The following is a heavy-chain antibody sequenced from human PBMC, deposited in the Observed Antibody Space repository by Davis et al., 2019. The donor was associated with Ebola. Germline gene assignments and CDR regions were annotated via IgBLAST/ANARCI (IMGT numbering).Heavy chain of an antibody. D-gene: IGHD2-2*01. J-gene: IGHJ5*02. Sequence: PGGSLRLSCKGSGYSFTSYWIGWVRQMPGKGLEWMGIIYPGDSDTRYSPSFQGQVTISADKSISTAYLQWSSLKASDTAMYYCARRQNYCSSTSCYGGWFDPWGQGTLVTVSS. V-gene: IGHV5-51*01. CDR1: GYSFTSYW. CDR3: ARRQNYCSSTSCYGGWFDP. CDR2: IYPGDSDT.